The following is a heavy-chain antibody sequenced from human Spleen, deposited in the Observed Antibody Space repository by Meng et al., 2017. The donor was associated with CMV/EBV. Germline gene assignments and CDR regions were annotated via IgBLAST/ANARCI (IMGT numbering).Heavy chain of an antibody. Sequence: SLKISCAASGFTFDDYAMHWVRQAPGKGLEWVSGISWNSDGIGYADSVKGRFTISRDNAKNSLYLQMNSLRAEDTALYYCAKDIGNGAIFGVDRYYYYGMDVWGQGTTVTVSS. CDR1: GFTFDDYA. D-gene: IGHD3-3*01. CDR2: ISWNSDGI. CDR3: AKDIGNGAIFGVDRYYYYGMDV. V-gene: IGHV3-9*01. J-gene: IGHJ6*02.